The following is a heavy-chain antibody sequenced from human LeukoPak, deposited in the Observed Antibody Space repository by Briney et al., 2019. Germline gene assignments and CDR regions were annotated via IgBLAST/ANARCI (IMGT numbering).Heavy chain of an antibody. D-gene: IGHD1-14*01. CDR1: GGSFSGYY. J-gene: IGHJ4*02. V-gene: IGHV4-34*01. CDR3: ARDGRGSDY. Sequence: SETLYLTCAAYGGSFSGYYWNWIRQPPGKGLEWIGEINHGGSTNYNPSLKSRVTISVDTSKNQFSLKLSSVTAADTAIYYCARDGRGSDYWGQGTLVTVSS. CDR2: INHGGST.